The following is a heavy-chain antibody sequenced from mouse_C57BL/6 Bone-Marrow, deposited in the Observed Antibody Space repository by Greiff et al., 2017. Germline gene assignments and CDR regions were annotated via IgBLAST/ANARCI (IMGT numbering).Heavy chain of an antibody. CDR3: ARNLYYGSSYYAMDY. J-gene: IGHJ4*01. Sequence: VQLVESGGGLVKPGGSLKLSCAASGFTFSDYGMTWVRQAPEKGLEWVAYISSGSSTIYYADTVKGRFPISIDNAKNTLFLQMTSLRSEDTAMYYCARNLYYGSSYYAMDYWGQGTSVTVSS. CDR2: ISSGSSTI. CDR1: GFTFSDYG. V-gene: IGHV5-17*01. D-gene: IGHD1-1*01.